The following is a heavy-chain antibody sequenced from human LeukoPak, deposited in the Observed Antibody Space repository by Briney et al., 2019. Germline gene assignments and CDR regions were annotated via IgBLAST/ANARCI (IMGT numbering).Heavy chain of an antibody. J-gene: IGHJ4*02. CDR3: TSCTGGSCYVSVY. V-gene: IGHV3-15*01. D-gene: IGHD2-15*01. CDR1: GLTFSYTW. CDR2: IKSKTDGGTT. Sequence: GGSLRLSCAASGLTFSYTWMTWVRQAPGKELEWVGRIKSKTDGGTTDYAAPVKGRFTISRDDSKNTLYLQMNSLKTEDTAVYYCTSCTGGSCYVSVYWGQGTLVTVSA.